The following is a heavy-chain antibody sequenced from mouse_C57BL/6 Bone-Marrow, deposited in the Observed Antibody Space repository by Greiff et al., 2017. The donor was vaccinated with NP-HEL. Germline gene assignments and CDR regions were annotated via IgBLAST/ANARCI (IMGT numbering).Heavy chain of an antibody. CDR3: ARGSGTLFAY. CDR2: ISAGCSYT. D-gene: IGHD4-1*01. CDR1: GFTFSSYA. V-gene: IGHV5-4*03. Sequence: EVMLVESGGGLVKPGGSLKLSCAASGFTFSSYAMSWVRQTPEKRLEWVATISAGCSYTYYQDNVKGRFTISRDNAKNNLYLQMSHLKSEDTAMYYCARGSGTLFAYWGRGTLVTVSA. J-gene: IGHJ3*01.